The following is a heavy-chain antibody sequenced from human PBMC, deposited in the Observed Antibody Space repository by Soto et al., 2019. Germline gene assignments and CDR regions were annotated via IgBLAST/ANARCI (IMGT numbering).Heavy chain of an antibody. CDR1: GGTFSSYA. J-gene: IGHJ4*02. Sequence: SVKVSCEASGGTFSSYAISWVRQAPGQGLEWMGGIIPIFGTANYAQKFQGRVTITADESTSTAYMELSSLRSEDTAVYYCARAEIAAAGFDYWGQGTLVTVSS. CDR3: ARAEIAAAGFDY. CDR2: IIPIFGTA. V-gene: IGHV1-69*13. D-gene: IGHD6-13*01.